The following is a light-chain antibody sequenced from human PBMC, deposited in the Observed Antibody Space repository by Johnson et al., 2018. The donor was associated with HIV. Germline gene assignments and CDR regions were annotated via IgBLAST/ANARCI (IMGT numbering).Light chain of an antibody. CDR3: ATWDSSLSAGGV. CDR2: DND. V-gene: IGLV1-51*01. CDR1: SSNIGNNY. Sequence: QSVLTQPPSVSAAPGQKVTISCSGSSSNIGNNYVSWYQHLPGTAPKLLIYDNDKRPSGIPDRFSGSKSCTSATLGITGLQTGDEADYYCATWDSSLSAGGVFGTGTKVTVL. J-gene: IGLJ1*01.